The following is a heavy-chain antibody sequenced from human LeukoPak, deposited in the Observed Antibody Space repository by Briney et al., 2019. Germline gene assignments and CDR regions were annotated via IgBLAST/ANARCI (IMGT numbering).Heavy chain of an antibody. D-gene: IGHD3-22*01. CDR1: GFTFSSYA. V-gene: IGHV3-30*01. Sequence: PGGSLRLSCAASGFTFSSYAMHWVRQAPGKGLEWVAVISYDGGNKYYADSVKGRFTISRDNSKNTLYLQMNSLRAEDTAVYYCAREKSGYRSWFDPWGQGTLVTVSS. CDR3: AREKSGYRSWFDP. CDR2: ISYDGGNK. J-gene: IGHJ5*02.